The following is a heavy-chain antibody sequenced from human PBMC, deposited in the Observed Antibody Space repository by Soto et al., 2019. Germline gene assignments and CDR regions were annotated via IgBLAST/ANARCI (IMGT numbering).Heavy chain of an antibody. CDR3: ARGLEMAPFAFDI. D-gene: IGHD5-12*01. CDR2: IIPILGIT. Sequence: SVKVSCKASGGTFSSYTISWVRQAPGQGLEWMGRIIPILGITNYAQKFQGRVTITADKSTSTAYMELSSLRSEDTAVYYCARGLEMAPFAFDIWGQGTMVTVSS. V-gene: IGHV1-69*02. J-gene: IGHJ3*02. CDR1: GGTFSSYT.